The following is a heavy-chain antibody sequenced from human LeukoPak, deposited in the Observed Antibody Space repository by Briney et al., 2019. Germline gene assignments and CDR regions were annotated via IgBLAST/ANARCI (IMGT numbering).Heavy chain of an antibody. D-gene: IGHD6-13*01. CDR1: GFTFDDYG. CDR2: INWNGGST. V-gene: IGHV3-20*04. CDR3: ARVAAAGTYYYYYYMDV. J-gene: IGHJ6*03. Sequence: GGSLRLSCAASGFTFDDYGMSWVRQAPGKGLEWVSGINWNGGSTGYADSVKGRFTISRDNAKNSLYLQMNSLRAEDTALYYCARVAAAGTYYYYYYMDVWGKGTTVTVSS.